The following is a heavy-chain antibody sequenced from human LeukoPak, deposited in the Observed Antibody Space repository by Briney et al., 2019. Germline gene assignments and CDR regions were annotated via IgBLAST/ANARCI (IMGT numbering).Heavy chain of an antibody. CDR2: IYYSGST. CDR1: GGSISSYY. Sequence: SETLSLTCTVSGGSISSYYWSWIRQPPGKGLEWIGYIYYSGSTNYNPSLKSRVTISVDTSKNQFSLKLSSVTAADTAVYYCAVGFGELFYGLLDYWGQGTLVTASS. CDR3: AVGFGELFYGLLDY. V-gene: IGHV4-59*01. J-gene: IGHJ4*02. D-gene: IGHD3-10*01.